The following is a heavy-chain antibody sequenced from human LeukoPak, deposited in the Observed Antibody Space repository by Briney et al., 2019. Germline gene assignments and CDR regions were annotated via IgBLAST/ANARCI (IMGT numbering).Heavy chain of an antibody. V-gene: IGHV3-15*01. J-gene: IGHJ2*01. Sequence: GGSLRLSCAASGFTFSNAWMSWVRQAPGKGLEWVGRIKSKTDGGTTDYAAPVKGRFTISRDNSKNTLYLQMNSLRAEDTAVYYCAKDRRYCSGGSCYPIYWYFDLWGRGTLVTVSS. CDR2: IKSKTDGGTT. CDR1: GFTFSNAW. CDR3: AKDRRYCSGGSCYPIYWYFDL. D-gene: IGHD2-15*01.